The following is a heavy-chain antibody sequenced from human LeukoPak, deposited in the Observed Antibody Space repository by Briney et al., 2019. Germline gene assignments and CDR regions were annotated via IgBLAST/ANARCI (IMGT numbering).Heavy chain of an antibody. CDR2: IYWDDDK. V-gene: IGHV2-5*02. Sequence: SGPTLVKPTQTVTLTCTFSGFSLSTSGVGVGWIRQPPGKALEWLALIYWDDDKRYSPSLKSRLTITKDTSKNQVVLTMTNMDPVDTATYYCAHRRDGSGSYYNYYFDYWGQGTLVTVSS. D-gene: IGHD3-10*01. CDR3: AHRRDGSGSYYNYYFDY. CDR1: GFSLSTSGVG. J-gene: IGHJ4*02.